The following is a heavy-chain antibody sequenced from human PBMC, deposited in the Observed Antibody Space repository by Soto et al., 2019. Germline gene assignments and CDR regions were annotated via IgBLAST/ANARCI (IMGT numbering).Heavy chain of an antibody. CDR2: IYYRGST. D-gene: IGHD3-22*01. CDR1: GGSISSGGYY. CDR3: ARDWYYDSSGKVDWYFDL. J-gene: IGHJ2*01. Sequence: QVQLQESGPGLVKPSQTLSLTCTVSGGSISSGGYYWSWIRQHPGKGLEWIGYIYYRGSTYYNPSLKSRVTISVDTSKNRFSLKLSSVTAADTAVYYCARDWYYDSSGKVDWYFDLWGRGTLVTVSS. V-gene: IGHV4-31*03.